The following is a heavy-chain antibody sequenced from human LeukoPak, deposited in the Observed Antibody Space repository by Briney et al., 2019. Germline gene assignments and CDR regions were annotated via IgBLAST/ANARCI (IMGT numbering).Heavy chain of an antibody. Sequence: GGSLRLSCAASGFTFSDFWMYWVRHAPGKGLVWISNINEHGTTAYADSVKGRFTISRDNAKNTLYLQRNSLTAEDTAVYYCARVRGGNWGQGTLVTVSS. CDR3: ARVRGGN. J-gene: IGHJ4*02. D-gene: IGHD3-16*01. CDR2: INEHGTT. CDR1: GFTFSDFW. V-gene: IGHV3-74*03.